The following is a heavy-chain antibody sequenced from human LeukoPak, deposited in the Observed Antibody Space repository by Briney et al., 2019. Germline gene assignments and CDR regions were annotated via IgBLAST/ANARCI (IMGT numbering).Heavy chain of an antibody. V-gene: IGHV4-4*07. D-gene: IGHD3-10*01. CDR3: ARDLPYGSGSFAIWEWFDP. CDR2: IYTSGST. Sequence: SETLSLTCTVSGGSISSYYWSWIRQPAGKGLEWIGRIYTSGSTNYNPSLKSRVTMSVDTSKNQFSLKLSSVTAADTAVYYCARDLPYGSGSFAIWEWFDPWGQGTLVTVSS. CDR1: GGSISSYY. J-gene: IGHJ5*02.